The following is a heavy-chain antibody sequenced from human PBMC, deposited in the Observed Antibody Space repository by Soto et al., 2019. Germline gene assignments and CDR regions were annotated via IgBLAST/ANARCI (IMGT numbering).Heavy chain of an antibody. J-gene: IGHJ6*02. CDR3: ARDDVDTAMPYGMDV. D-gene: IGHD5-18*01. CDR2: IIPIFGTA. CDR1: GGTFSSYA. V-gene: IGHV1-69*12. Sequence: QVQLVQSGAEVKKPGSSVKVSCKASGGTFSSYAIRWVRQAPGQVLEWMGGIIPIFGTANYAQKFQGRVTINADEYTSTAYMELSSLRSEDTSVYYCARDDVDTAMPYGMDVWGQGTTVTVSS.